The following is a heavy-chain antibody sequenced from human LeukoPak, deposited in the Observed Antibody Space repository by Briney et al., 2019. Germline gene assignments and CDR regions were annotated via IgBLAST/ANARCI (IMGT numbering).Heavy chain of an antibody. Sequence: PSETLSLTCAVSGFSISSGYYWGWIRQPPGKGLEWIGSIHHSGDTDYNPPLKSRVTISVHTSNNQFSLQLRSVTAADTAVYYCARFNSLITYGGWFDPWGQGTLVIVSS. CDR1: GFSISSGYY. D-gene: IGHD2/OR15-2a*01. CDR3: ARFNSLITYGGWFDP. V-gene: IGHV4-38-2*01. J-gene: IGHJ5*02. CDR2: IHHSGDT.